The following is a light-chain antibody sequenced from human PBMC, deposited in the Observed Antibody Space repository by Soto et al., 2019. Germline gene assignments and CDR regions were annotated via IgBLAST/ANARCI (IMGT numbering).Light chain of an antibody. CDR3: CSYAGTVAYV. V-gene: IGLV2-23*02. CDR2: EVN. Sequence: QSVLTQPASVSGSPGQSITISCAGTGSDVGAYNLVSCYQQHPGKAPKLIIFEVNTRPSGFSYRFSGSKSGDTASLTFSGLQAEDEADYFCCSYAGTVAYVFGTGTKVTVL. J-gene: IGLJ1*01. CDR1: GSDVGAYNL.